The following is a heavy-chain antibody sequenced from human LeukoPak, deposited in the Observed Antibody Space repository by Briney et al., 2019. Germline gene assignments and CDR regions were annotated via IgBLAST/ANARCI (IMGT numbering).Heavy chain of an antibody. CDR3: ARGGHYDFWSGPPDF. CDR1: GYTFTNYG. J-gene: IGHJ4*02. CDR2: ISTYSGNT. D-gene: IGHD3-3*01. V-gene: IGHV1-18*01. Sequence: ASVKVSCKASGYTFTNYGISWVRRAPGQGLEWMGRISTYSGNTNYAQKVQGRVTMTTDTSTSTAYMELKSLRSDDTAVYYCARGGHYDFWSGPPDFWGQGTLVTVSS.